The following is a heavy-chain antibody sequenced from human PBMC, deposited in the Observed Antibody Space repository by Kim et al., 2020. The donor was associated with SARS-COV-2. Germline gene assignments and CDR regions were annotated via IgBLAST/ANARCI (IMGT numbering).Heavy chain of an antibody. D-gene: IGHD3-10*01. CDR2: ISSDGSIT. CDR3: ARGFFRDGCDV. CDR1: RFTFNNYW. J-gene: IGHJ6*02. V-gene: IGHV3-74*01. Sequence: GGSLRLSCAVSRFTFNNYWINWVRHAPGKGLVWVSRISSDGSITNYADSVKGRFTMSRDNAENTLYLQMNSLRAEDTDVYYCARGFFRDGCDVWGQGTTVTVSS.